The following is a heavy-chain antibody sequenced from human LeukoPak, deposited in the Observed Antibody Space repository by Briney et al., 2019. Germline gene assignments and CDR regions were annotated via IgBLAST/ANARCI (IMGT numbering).Heavy chain of an antibody. J-gene: IGHJ4*02. CDR2: INPNSGGT. CDR3: ARDRTRTGYSSGWYHDY. D-gene: IGHD6-19*01. CDR1: GYTFTGYY. V-gene: IGHV1-2*02. Sequence: ASVKVSCKASGYTFTGYYMQWVRQAPGQGLEWMGWINPNSGGTNYAQKFQGRVTMTRDTSISTAYMELSRLRSDDTAVYYCARDRTRTGYSSGWYHDYWGQGTLVPVSS.